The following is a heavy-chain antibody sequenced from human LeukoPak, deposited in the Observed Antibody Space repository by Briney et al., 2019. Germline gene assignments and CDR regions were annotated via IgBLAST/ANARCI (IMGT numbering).Heavy chain of an antibody. V-gene: IGHV4-4*07. Sequence: TSQTLSLTCTVSRGSISSYYWSWIRQPAGKGLEWIGRIYTSGSTNYNPSLKSRVTMSVDTSKNQFSLKLSSVTAADTAVYYCARDASTVTEDYYYYYMDVWGKGTTVTISS. D-gene: IGHD4-17*01. CDR2: IYTSGST. J-gene: IGHJ6*03. CDR3: ARDASTVTEDYYYYYMDV. CDR1: RGSISSYY.